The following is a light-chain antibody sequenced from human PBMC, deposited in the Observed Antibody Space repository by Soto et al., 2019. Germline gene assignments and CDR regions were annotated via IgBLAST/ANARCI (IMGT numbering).Light chain of an antibody. CDR3: QQYNNWPPELT. CDR2: GAS. CDR1: RSVSSN. Sequence: EIVLTQSPGILSLSPGERATLSCRASRSVSSNLAWYQQKPGQAPRLLIYGASTRATGIPARFSGSGSGTEFTLTISSLQSEDFAVYYCQQYNNWPPELTFGGGTKVEIK. J-gene: IGKJ4*01. V-gene: IGKV3-15*01.